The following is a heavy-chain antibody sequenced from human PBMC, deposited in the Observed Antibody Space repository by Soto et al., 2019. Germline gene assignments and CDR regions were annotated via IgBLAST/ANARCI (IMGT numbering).Heavy chain of an antibody. J-gene: IGHJ3*02. CDR1: GYDFTSYG. V-gene: IGHV1-18*01. CDR2: ISAYNGKR. CDR3: ARGRIVASIHDAFYI. D-gene: IGHD2-21*01. Sequence: QGQLLQSGDEVKKPGASVRVSCRASGYDFTSYGISWVRQAPGQGLEWVSWISAYNGKRDTAQKFQGRVTMTLDTSTDAAHIELGHLISAETAVYYCARGRIVASIHDAFYIWGQGTMVAVSS.